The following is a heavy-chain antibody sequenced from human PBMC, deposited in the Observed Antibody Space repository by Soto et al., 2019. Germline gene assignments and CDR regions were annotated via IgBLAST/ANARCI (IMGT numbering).Heavy chain of an antibody. Sequence: PSETLSLTCTVSGGSISSGDYYWSWIRQPPGKGLEWIGSIYYSGSTYYNPSLKSRVTISVDTSKNQFSLKLTSVTAADTAVYYCARSLLTSSWYAGSWGQGTLVTVSS. CDR1: GGSISSGDYY. J-gene: IGHJ5*02. D-gene: IGHD6-13*01. CDR3: ARSLLTSSWYAGS. V-gene: IGHV4-39*01. CDR2: IYYSGST.